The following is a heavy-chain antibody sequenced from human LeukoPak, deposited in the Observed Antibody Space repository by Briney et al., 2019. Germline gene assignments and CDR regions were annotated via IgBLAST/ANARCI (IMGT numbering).Heavy chain of an antibody. CDR3: CKTIVVVPATPRGWFDP. CDR2: IRYDGSNK. V-gene: IGHV3-30*02. D-gene: IGHD2-2*01. Sequence: GGSLRLSCAASGFTFSSYGMHWVRQAPGKGLEWVAFIRYDGSNKYYADSVKGRFTISRDNSKNTLYLQMNSLRAEDTAVYYCCKTIVVVPATPRGWFDPWGQGTLVTVSS. J-gene: IGHJ5*02. CDR1: GFTFSSYG.